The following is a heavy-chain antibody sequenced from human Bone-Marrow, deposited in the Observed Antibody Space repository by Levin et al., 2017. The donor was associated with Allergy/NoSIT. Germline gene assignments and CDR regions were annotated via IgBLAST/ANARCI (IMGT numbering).Heavy chain of an antibody. J-gene: IGHJ6*02. CDR2: IYYSGST. Sequence: SETLSLTCTVSGDSISRYYWSWIRQPPGKGLEWIGYIYYSGSTNYNPSLKIQVTISVDTSKNQFSLDWNFVTAADTAVYYCARDAQTSPTRNYGMDVWGQGTTVTVSS. V-gene: IGHV4-59*01. CDR1: GDSISRYY. CDR3: ARDAQTSPTRNYGMDV.